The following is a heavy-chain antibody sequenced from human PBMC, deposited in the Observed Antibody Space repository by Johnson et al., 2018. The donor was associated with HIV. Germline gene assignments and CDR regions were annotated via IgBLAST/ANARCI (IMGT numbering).Heavy chain of an antibody. D-gene: IGHD6-6*01. CDR3: AKGQYSSSPCAFDI. Sequence: EVQLVESGGGLVQPGGSLRLSCAASGFTVSSNYMSWVRQAPGRGLEWVSFIYSGGSTYYADSVKGRFTISRDNSKNTLYLQMGSLRAEDMAVYYCAKGQYSSSPCAFDIWGQGTVVTVSS. CDR2: IYSGGST. J-gene: IGHJ3*02. CDR1: GFTVSSNY. V-gene: IGHV3-66*02.